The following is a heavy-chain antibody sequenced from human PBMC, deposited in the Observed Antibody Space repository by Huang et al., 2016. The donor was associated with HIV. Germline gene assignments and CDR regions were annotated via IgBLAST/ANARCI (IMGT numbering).Heavy chain of an antibody. Sequence: QVQLVESGGGVVQPGGSLRLSCAASGFTFSSYGMHWVRQAPGKGQEWVAFIRYDGSNKYYADTVRGRFTISRDNSRNTPYRQMNSQRAEDTAVYYCARGSMANAFDIWGQGTMVTVSS. D-gene: IGHD5-12*01. J-gene: IGHJ3*02. CDR1: GFTFSSYG. V-gene: IGHV3-30*02. CDR3: ARGSMANAFDI. CDR2: IRYDGSNK.